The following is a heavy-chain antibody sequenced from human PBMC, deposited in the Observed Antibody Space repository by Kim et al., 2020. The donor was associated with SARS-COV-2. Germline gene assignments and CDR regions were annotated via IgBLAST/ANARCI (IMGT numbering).Heavy chain of an antibody. CDR1: GFTVSSNY. V-gene: IGHV3-53*01. J-gene: IGHJ6*04. Sequence: GGSLRLSCAASGFTVSSNYMSWVRQAPGKGLEWVSIIYSGGSTFYADSVKGRFTISRDNSKNTLYLQMNSLGAEDTAVYYCAMDLYYYGMDVWGEGTTVTVSS. CDR2: IYSGGST. D-gene: IGHD2-2*03. CDR3: AMDLYYYGMDV.